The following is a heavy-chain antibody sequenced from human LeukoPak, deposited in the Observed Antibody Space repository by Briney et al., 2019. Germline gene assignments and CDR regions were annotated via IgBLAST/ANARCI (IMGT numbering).Heavy chain of an antibody. CDR3: AKHLVGATTSPNDY. CDR1: GFTFSSYS. J-gene: IGHJ4*02. V-gene: IGHV3-21*04. D-gene: IGHD1-26*01. CDR2: ISSSSSYI. Sequence: GGSLRLSCAASGFTFSSYSMNWVRQAPGKGLEWVSSISSSSSYIYYADSVKGRFTISRDNAKNSLYLQMNSLRAEDTAVYYCAKHLVGATTSPNDYWGQGTLVTVSS.